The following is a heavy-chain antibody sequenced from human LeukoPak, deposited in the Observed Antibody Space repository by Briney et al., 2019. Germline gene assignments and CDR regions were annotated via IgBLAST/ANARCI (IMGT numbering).Heavy chain of an antibody. CDR3: AREIVGYAFDI. CDR2: ISSSSSYI. CDR1: GFIFTTYW. V-gene: IGHV3-21*01. D-gene: IGHD2-15*01. Sequence: GGSLRLSCAASGFIFTTYWMSWVRQAPGKGLEWVSSISSSSSYIYYADSVKGRFTIPRDNAKNSLYLQMNSLRAEDTAVYYCAREIVGYAFDIWGQGTMVTVSS. J-gene: IGHJ3*02.